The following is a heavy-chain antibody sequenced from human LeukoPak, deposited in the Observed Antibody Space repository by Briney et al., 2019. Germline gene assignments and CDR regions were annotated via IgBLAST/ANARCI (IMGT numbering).Heavy chain of an antibody. Sequence: GGSLRLSCAASGFTFSSYSMNWVRQAPGKGLEWVSSISGSSSYVYYADSVKGRFTISRDNAKNSLYLQMNSLRADDTAIYYCACVTMVRGVIIWGQGALVTVSS. V-gene: IGHV3-21*01. J-gene: IGHJ4*02. CDR1: GFTFSSYS. CDR3: ACVTMVRGVII. D-gene: IGHD3-10*01. CDR2: ISGSSSYV.